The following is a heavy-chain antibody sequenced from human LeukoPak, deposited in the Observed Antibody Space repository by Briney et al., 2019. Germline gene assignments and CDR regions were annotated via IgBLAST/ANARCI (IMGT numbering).Heavy chain of an antibody. CDR1: GFTFDDYA. Sequence: GRSLRLSCAASGFTFDDYAMHWVRQAPGKGLEWVSGINWYSGSIGYSDSVKGRFPIFRGHAKSSLYLQMNSLKAEDTALYYCVKDARYDSSGYYFDYWGQGTLVTVSS. D-gene: IGHD3-22*01. CDR2: INWYSGSI. V-gene: IGHV3-9*01. CDR3: VKDARYDSSGYYFDY. J-gene: IGHJ4*02.